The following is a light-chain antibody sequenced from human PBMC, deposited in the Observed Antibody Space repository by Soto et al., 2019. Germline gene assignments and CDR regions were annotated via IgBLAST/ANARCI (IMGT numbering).Light chain of an antibody. Sequence: DIQMTQSPSSLSASVGDRVTITCRASQAIRNSLAWYQQKPGKVPSLLIYAASTVQPGVPSRYSGSGSGTDFTLTISSLQHEDVATYYCQKYFSAPFTFGPGTKLGIK. CDR1: QAIRNS. CDR3: QKYFSAPFT. V-gene: IGKV1-27*01. CDR2: AAS. J-gene: IGKJ3*01.